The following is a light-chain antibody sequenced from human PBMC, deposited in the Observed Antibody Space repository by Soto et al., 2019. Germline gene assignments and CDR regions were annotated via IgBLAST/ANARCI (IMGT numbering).Light chain of an antibody. CDR1: SSNIGNNY. J-gene: IGLJ3*02. Sequence: QAVVTQPPSMSAAPGQKVTITCSGSSSNIGNNYVSWYQQLPGTAPKLLIYENSRRPSGIPDRFSGSKSGTSATLGITGLQTGDEADYYCGTWDASLTVGGFGGGTKLTVL. V-gene: IGLV1-51*02. CDR2: ENS. CDR3: GTWDASLTVGG.